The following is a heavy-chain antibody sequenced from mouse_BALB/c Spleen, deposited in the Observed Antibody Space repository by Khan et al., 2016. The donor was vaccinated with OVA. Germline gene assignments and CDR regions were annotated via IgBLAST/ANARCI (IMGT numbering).Heavy chain of an antibody. D-gene: IGHD2-1*01. CDR3: TKNVVGNYESWDY. Sequence: VQLKQSGTVLARPGASVKMSCKASGYTFTSYWMHWVKQRPGQGLEWIGAIYPGNSDTNYNQKFKGKAKLTAVTSTSTAYLELNSLTNEDSAVYYSTKNVVGNYESWDYWGQGTTLTVSS. J-gene: IGHJ2*01. CDR2: IYPGNSDT. CDR1: GYTFTSYW. V-gene: IGHV1-5*01.